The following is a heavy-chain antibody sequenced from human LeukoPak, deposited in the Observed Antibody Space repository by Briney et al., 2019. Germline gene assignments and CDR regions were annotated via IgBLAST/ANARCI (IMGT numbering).Heavy chain of an antibody. D-gene: IGHD4-17*01. J-gene: IGHJ4*02. Sequence: SETLSLTCAVYGGSFSGYYWSWIRQPPGKGLEWIGEINHSGSTNYNPSLKSRVTISVDTSKNQFSLKLSSVTAADTAVYYCARGDGDYDYYFDYWGQGTLVTVSS. CDR2: INHSGST. V-gene: IGHV4-34*01. CDR1: GGSFSGYY. CDR3: ARGDGDYDYYFDY.